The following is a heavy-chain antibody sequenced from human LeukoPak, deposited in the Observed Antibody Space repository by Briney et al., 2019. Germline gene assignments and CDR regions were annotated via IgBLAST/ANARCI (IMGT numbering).Heavy chain of an antibody. J-gene: IGHJ2*01. D-gene: IGHD3-16*01. Sequence: GRSLRLSCAASGFTFSSYGMHWVRQAPGKGLEWVAVIWYDGSNKYYADSVKGRFTSSRDNAKKSLYLQMNSLRAEDTAVYYCARDTGGYFDLWGRGTQVTVSS. CDR1: GFTFSSYG. CDR3: ARDTGGYFDL. CDR2: IWYDGSNK. V-gene: IGHV3-33*01.